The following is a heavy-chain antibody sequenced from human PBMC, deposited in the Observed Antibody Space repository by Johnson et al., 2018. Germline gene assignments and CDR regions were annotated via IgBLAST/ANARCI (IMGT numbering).Heavy chain of an antibody. Sequence: QVQLQESGPGLVKPSGTXSLTCSVSGDSIRNNYWMWIRQPPGKGLEWIGSIYNNGATNYNPSLKSRLTMSMDTSKNSFSLKLNSVAAADTAVYYCARGAHYFDYWGHGSLVTVSS. CDR2: IYNNGAT. CDR1: GDSIRNNY. CDR3: ARGAHYFDY. V-gene: IGHV4-59*01. J-gene: IGHJ4*01.